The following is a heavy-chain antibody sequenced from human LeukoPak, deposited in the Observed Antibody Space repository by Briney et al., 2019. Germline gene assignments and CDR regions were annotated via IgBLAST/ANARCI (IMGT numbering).Heavy chain of an antibody. Sequence: GGSLRLSCPASGFTFSDYYMSWIRQAPGKGLEWVSYISSSGSTIYYADSVKGRFTISRDNAKNSLYLQMNSLRAEDTAVYYCARDEDGGNSYSDYWGQGTLVTVSS. CDR3: ARDEDGGNSYSDY. CDR1: GFTFSDYY. J-gene: IGHJ4*02. V-gene: IGHV3-11*01. CDR2: ISSSGSTI. D-gene: IGHD4-23*01.